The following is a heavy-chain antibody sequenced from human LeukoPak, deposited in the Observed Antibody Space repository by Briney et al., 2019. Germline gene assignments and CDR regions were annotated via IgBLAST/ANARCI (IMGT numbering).Heavy chain of an antibody. V-gene: IGHV3-30*02. CDR1: GFTFSSYG. CDR2: IRYDGSNK. J-gene: IGHJ4*02. Sequence: GGSLRLSCAASGFTFSSYGMHWVRQAPGKGLEWVAFIRYDGSNKYYADSVKGRFTISRDNSKNTLYLQMNSLRAEDTAVYYCAKRGYCSSTSCLYYFDYWGQGTLVTVSS. CDR3: AKRGYCSSTSCLYYFDY. D-gene: IGHD2-2*01.